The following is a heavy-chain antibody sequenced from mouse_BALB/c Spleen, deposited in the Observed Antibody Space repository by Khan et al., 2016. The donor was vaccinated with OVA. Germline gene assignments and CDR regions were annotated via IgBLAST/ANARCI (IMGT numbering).Heavy chain of an antibody. Sequence: EVMLVESGPGLVKPSQSLSLTCTVTGYSITSDYAWNWLRQFPGNKLEWMGYISYSGSTNYNPAHKSRISITRDTSKNQFFQMLNSVTTEDTATYYCARDGSRYNYAMDYWGQGTSVTVSS. J-gene: IGHJ4*01. D-gene: IGHD2-3*01. CDR3: ARDGSRYNYAMDY. CDR2: ISYSGST. CDR1: GYSITSDYA. V-gene: IGHV3-2*02.